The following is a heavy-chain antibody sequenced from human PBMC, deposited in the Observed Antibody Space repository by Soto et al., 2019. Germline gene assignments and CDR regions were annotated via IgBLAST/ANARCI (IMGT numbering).Heavy chain of an antibody. J-gene: IGHJ6*02. Sequence: GSLRLSCAASGFTVSINYMSWVRQAPGKGLEWVSIIYRGGSTYYADSVKGRFTISRDNSKNTLYLQMNSLRAEDTAVYYCASAWYSSSWHYGMDVWGQGTTVTVSS. CDR3: ASAWYSSSWHYGMDV. CDR2: IYRGGST. D-gene: IGHD6-13*01. CDR1: GFTVSINY. V-gene: IGHV3-66*01.